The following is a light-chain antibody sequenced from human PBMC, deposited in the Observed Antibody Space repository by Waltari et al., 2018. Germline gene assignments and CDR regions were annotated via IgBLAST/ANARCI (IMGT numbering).Light chain of an antibody. CDR3: CSFTSRSTWV. CDR2: VVS. J-gene: IGLJ3*02. V-gene: IGLV2-14*01. Sequence: QSALTQPASVSGSPGQSITISCTGTSSDVGGYNYVSWYQQHPGKVPTLLIFVVSNRPSGVSNRFSGSKSGNTASRTISGLQAEDESDYYCCSFTSRSTWVFGGGTKLTVL. CDR1: SSDVGGYNY.